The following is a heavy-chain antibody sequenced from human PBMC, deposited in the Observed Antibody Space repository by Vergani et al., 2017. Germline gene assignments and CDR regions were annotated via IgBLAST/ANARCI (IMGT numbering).Heavy chain of an antibody. Sequence: EVQLVESGGGLVQPGGSLRLSCAASGFTFSSYAMHWVRQAPGKGLEYVSAISSNGGSTYYANSVKGRFTIPRDNSKNTLYLQMGSLRAEDMAVYYCARRTAFDYYYYGMDVWGQGTTVTVSS. CDR2: ISSNGGST. J-gene: IGHJ6*02. CDR3: ARRTAFDYYYYGMDV. V-gene: IGHV3-64*01. CDR1: GFTFSSYA.